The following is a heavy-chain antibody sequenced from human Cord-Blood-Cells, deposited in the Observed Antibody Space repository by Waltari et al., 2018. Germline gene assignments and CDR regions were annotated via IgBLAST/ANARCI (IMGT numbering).Heavy chain of an antibody. CDR1: GGSFSGYY. CDR2: IKHSGST. J-gene: IGHJ3*02. V-gene: IGHV4-34*01. CDR3: ARSSGYSGYDYAFDI. Sequence: QVQLQQWGAGLLKPSETLSLTCAVYGGSFSGYYWSWIRSPPGKGLEWIGEIKHSGSTNYNPSLKSRVTISVDTSKNQFSLKLSSVTAADTAVYYCARSSGYSGYDYAFDIWGQGTMVTVSS. D-gene: IGHD5-12*01.